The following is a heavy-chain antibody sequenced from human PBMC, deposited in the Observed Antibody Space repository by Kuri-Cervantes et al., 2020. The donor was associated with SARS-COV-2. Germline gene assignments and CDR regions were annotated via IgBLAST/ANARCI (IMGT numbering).Heavy chain of an antibody. Sequence: GESLKISCTASGFKFGDYPMSWFRQAPGKGLEWVGFIRNKGYGATTEYGASVKGRFTISRDNSKNTLYLQMNSLRAEDTAVYYCARDSFGLRYFDWLSYFDYWGQGTLVTVSS. CDR1: GFKFGDYP. V-gene: IGHV3-49*03. D-gene: IGHD3-9*01. CDR3: ARDSFGLRYFDWLSYFDY. CDR2: IRNKGYGATT. J-gene: IGHJ4*02.